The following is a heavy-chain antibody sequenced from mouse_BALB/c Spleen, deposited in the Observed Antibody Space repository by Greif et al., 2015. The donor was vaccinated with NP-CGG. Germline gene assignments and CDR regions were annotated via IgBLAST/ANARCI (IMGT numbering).Heavy chain of an antibody. Sequence: QVQLQQSGAELAKPGASVKMSCKASGYTFTSYWMHWVKQRPGQGLEWIGYINPSTGYTEYNQKFKDKATLTADKSSSTAYMQLSSLTSEDSAVYYCARSGLKGSLRPHYYAMDYWGQGTSVTVSS. CDR2: INPSTGYT. CDR1: GYTFTSYW. J-gene: IGHJ4*01. D-gene: IGHD1-2*01. CDR3: ARSGLKGSLRPHYYAMDY. V-gene: IGHV1-7*01.